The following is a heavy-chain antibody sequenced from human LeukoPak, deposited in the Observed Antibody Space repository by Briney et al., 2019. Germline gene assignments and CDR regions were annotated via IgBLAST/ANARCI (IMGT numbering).Heavy chain of an antibody. CDR3: ARDGWGDIVVVPAAIPEYYYYYMDV. D-gene: IGHD2-2*01. CDR1: GYTFTSNY. V-gene: IGHV1-46*01. J-gene: IGHJ6*03. CDR2: ISPSGGST. Sequence: ASVKVSCKAFGYTFTSNYMHWVRQAPGQGPEWMGVISPSGGSTTYAQKFQGRVTMTRDTSTSTVYMELSSLRSEDTAVYYCARDGWGDIVVVPAAIPEYYYYYMDVWGKGTTVTISS.